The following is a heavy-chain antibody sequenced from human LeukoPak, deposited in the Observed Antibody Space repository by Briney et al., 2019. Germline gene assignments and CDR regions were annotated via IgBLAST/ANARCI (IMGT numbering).Heavy chain of an antibody. CDR1: GFIFNYDW. CDR2: IKSRTHGGTT. V-gene: IGHV3-15*01. D-gene: IGHD2-21*01. CDR3: AREQYCASSSCPGAFDL. Sequence: PGGSLRPSCAASGFIFNYDWMSWVRQAPGKGLEWVGRIKSRTHGGTTDYAAPVKGRFTISRDDSRNTVYLQMSSLKTEDTAVYYCAREQYCASSSCPGAFDLWGQGTVVTVSS. J-gene: IGHJ3*01.